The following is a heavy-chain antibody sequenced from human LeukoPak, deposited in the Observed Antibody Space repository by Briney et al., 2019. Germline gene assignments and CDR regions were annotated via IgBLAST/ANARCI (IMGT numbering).Heavy chain of an antibody. Sequence: GWSLRLSCAASGFTFSNYAMSWVRQAPGRGLEGVSAISGRGDKTYHADSVKGRFTISRDNSRNTLSLQVNSLRAEDTAVYYCAKDTSAWWYHRAYMDVWGKGTTVTVSS. V-gene: IGHV3-23*01. CDR2: ISGRGDKT. CDR3: AKDTSAWWYHRAYMDV. D-gene: IGHD2-15*01. J-gene: IGHJ6*03. CDR1: GFTFSNYA.